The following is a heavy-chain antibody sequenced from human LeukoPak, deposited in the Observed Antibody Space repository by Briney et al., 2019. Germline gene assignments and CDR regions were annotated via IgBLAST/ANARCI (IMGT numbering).Heavy chain of an antibody. Sequence: GGSLRLSCAASGFTFSSYGMHWVRQAPGKGLEWVAFIRSDGSNKYYADSVKGRFTITRDNSKNTLYLQMNSLRAEDTAVYYCAKDVSSDYFDYWGQGPLVTVSS. CDR2: IRSDGSNK. D-gene: IGHD6-25*01. CDR1: GFTFSSYG. J-gene: IGHJ4*02. V-gene: IGHV3-30*02. CDR3: AKDVSSDYFDY.